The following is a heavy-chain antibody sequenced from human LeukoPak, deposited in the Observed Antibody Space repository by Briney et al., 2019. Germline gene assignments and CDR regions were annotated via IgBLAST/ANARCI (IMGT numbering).Heavy chain of an antibody. V-gene: IGHV1-2*02. CDR3: ARVFGDEADTAMVTGY. CDR2: INPNSGGT. CDR1: GYTFNGYY. Sequence: GASVKVSCKASGYTFNGYYMHWVRQAPGQGLEWMGWINPNSGGTNYAQKFQGRVTMTRDTSISTAYMELSRLRSDDTAVYYCARVFGDEADTAMVTGYWGQGTLVTVSS. D-gene: IGHD5-18*01. J-gene: IGHJ4*02.